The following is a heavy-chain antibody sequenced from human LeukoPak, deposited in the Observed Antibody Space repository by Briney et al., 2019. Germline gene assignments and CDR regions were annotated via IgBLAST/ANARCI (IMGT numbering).Heavy chain of an antibody. J-gene: IGHJ4*02. CDR2: IYSSGST. V-gene: IGHV4-30-4*02. CDR3: ARAHYPYDSSGYYPQPPLDY. Sequence: SDTLSLTCTVSGGSIISGVCSWGWIRQAPGNGLVWLGCIYSSGSTYYNPSLKSRVTISVDTSKNQCSLKLRSVTASDTAVYYCARAHYPYDSSGYYPQPPLDYCGQGTLVTVST. CDR1: GGSIISGVCS. D-gene: IGHD3-22*01.